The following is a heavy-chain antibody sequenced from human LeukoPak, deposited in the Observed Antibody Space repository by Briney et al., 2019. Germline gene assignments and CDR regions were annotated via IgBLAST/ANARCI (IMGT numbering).Heavy chain of an antibody. D-gene: IGHD3-10*01. CDR3: VRNLGPGDY. CDR1: GFTFSSYW. Sequence: GGSLRLSCAASGFTFSSYWMHWVRQAPGKGLVWVSRINSDGSGITYADSVKGRFTISRDNAKNTLYLQMSSLRAEDTAVYYCVRNLGPGDYWGQGTLVTVSP. J-gene: IGHJ4*02. CDR2: INSDGSGI. V-gene: IGHV3-74*01.